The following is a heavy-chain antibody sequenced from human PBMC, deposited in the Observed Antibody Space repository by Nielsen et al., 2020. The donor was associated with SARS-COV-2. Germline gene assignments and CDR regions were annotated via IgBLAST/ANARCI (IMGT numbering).Heavy chain of an antibody. CDR2: IYYSGST. Sequence: SETLSLTCTVSGGSIYSGGYYWNWVRQPTGKGLEFIGYIYYSGSTSYNPSLKSRVTISVDTSKNQFSLELGAVTAADTAVYYCARADRYYYGMDVWGQGTTVTVSS. V-gene: IGHV4-61*08. J-gene: IGHJ6*02. CDR3: ARADRYYYGMDV. CDR1: GGSIYSGGYY.